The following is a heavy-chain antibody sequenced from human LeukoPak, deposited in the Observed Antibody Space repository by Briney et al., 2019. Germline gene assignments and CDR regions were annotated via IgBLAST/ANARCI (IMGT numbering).Heavy chain of an antibody. CDR1: GYTFTGYY. D-gene: IGHD3-3*01. CDR2: INPNSGGT. V-gene: IGHV1-2*02. J-gene: IGHJ4*02. CDR3: ARDNGRVEGVEGI. Sequence: ASVKVSCKASGYTFTGYYIHWVRQAPGQGLEWMGWINPNSGGTNYAQKFQGRVTMTRDTSISTAYMELSRLRSDDTAVYYCARDNGRVEGVEGIWGQGTLVTVSS.